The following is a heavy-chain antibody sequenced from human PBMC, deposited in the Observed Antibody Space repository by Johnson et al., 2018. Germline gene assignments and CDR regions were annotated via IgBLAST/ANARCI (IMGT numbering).Heavy chain of an antibody. J-gene: IGHJ6*03. CDR2: ISYDGSNK. V-gene: IGHV3-30*18. CDR1: GFTFSSYG. CDR3: AKDIPTTVVRIILCYMDV. Sequence: QVQLVQSGGGVVQPGRSLRLSCAASGFTFSSYGMHWVRQAPGKGLEWVAVISYDGSNKYYADSVKGRFTISRDNSKNTLYLQMNSLGAEDTAVYYCAKDIPTTVVRIILCYMDVWGKGTTVTVSS. D-gene: IGHD4-23*01.